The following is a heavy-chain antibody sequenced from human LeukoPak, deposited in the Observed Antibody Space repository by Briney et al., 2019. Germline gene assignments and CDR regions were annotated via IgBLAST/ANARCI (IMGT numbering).Heavy chain of an antibody. Sequence: GSLRLSCAASGFTFIGYAMSWVRQAPGKGLEWVSVISGSGGSTHYADSAKGRFTISRDNSKNTLYLQMSSLRAEDTAVYYCAKESPVFDYWGQGTLVTVSS. V-gene: IGHV3-23*01. CDR1: GFTFIGYA. CDR3: AKESPVFDY. CDR2: ISGSGGST. J-gene: IGHJ4*02.